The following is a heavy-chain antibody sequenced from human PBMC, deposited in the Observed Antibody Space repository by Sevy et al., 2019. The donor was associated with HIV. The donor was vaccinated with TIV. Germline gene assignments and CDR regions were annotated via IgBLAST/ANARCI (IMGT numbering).Heavy chain of an antibody. CDR1: GDSISSGIYF. D-gene: IGHD2-21*02. CDR3: ARDSGDYPYYFDH. CDR2: IYHTGNT. J-gene: IGHJ4*02. V-gene: IGHV4-30-2*01. Sequence: SETLSLTFAVSGDSISSGIYFWNWIRQPPGKGLEWIGYIYHTGNTYYNPSLRSRVTISVETSKNHFSLKLTSVTAADTAVYYCARDSGDYPYYFDHWGQGTLVTVSS.